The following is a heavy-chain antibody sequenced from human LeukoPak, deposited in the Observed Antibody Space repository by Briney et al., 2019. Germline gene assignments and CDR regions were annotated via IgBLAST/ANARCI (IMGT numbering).Heavy chain of an antibody. CDR2: FNLSGGT. CDR3: ARGRYYYDSSGYSTYSYYYMDV. CDR1: GGSFSGYY. D-gene: IGHD3-22*01. J-gene: IGHJ6*03. V-gene: IGHV4-34*01. Sequence: TPSETLSLTSAAKGGSFSGYYWSWIRKPPGKGLEWIGEFNLSGGTNYNPSLKSRVTISVDTSKNQFSLKLSSVTAADTAVYYCARGRYYYDSSGYSTYSYYYMDVWGKGTTVTVSS.